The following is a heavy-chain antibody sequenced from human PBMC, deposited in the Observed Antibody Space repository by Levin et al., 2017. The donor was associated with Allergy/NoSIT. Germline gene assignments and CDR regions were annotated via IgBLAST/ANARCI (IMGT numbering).Heavy chain of an antibody. D-gene: IGHD3-10*01. CDR1: GFTFSTFG. Sequence: GGSLRLYCVASGFTFSTFGMTWVRQAPGKGLEWVSAITGSDGRAFYADSLEGRFTISRDNPKNTLYLQMNSLRAEDTAVYYCAKFGAFDVWGQGTMVTVSS. V-gene: IGHV3-23*01. CDR2: ITGSDGRA. J-gene: IGHJ3*01. CDR3: AKFGAFDV.